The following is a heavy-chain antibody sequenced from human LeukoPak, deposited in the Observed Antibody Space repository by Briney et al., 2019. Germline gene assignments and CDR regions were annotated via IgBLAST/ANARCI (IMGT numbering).Heavy chain of an antibody. Sequence: GGSLRLSCAASGFTFSGSAIHWVRQASGKGLEWVGRIRSKANSYATSSAASVKGRFTISRDDSKNTAYLQMNSLKTEDTAVYYCAKVTSGGSCHQSDYWGQGTLVTVSS. CDR2: IRSKANSYAT. CDR3: AKVTSGGSCHQSDY. D-gene: IGHD2-15*01. CDR1: GFTFSGSA. J-gene: IGHJ4*02. V-gene: IGHV3-73*01.